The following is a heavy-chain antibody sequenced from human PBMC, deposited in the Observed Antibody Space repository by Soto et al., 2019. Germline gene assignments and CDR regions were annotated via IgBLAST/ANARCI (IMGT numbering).Heavy chain of an antibody. J-gene: IGHJ4*02. CDR3: ASSMIVVVNNALVFDY. Sequence: QVQLVESGGGVVQPGRSLRLSCAASGFTFSSYGMHWVRQAPGKGLEWVAVISYDGSNKYYADSVKGRFTISRDNSKNTLYLQMNSLRAEATAVYYCASSMIVVVNNALVFDYWGQGTLVTVSS. CDR2: ISYDGSNK. V-gene: IGHV3-30*03. CDR1: GFTFSSYG. D-gene: IGHD3-22*01.